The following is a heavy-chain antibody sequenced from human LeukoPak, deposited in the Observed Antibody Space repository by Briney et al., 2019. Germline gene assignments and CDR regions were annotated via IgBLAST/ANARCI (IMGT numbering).Heavy chain of an antibody. J-gene: IGHJ4*02. CDR1: GFTFSSYS. CDR3: ARGLLSSSSVDY. V-gene: IGHV3-21*01. D-gene: IGHD6-6*01. CDR2: ISSSSSYI. Sequence: GGSLRLSCAASGFTFSSYSMTWVRQAPGRGLEWVSSISSSSSYIYYADSVKGRFTISRDNAKNSLYLQMNSLRAEDTAVYYCARGLLSSSSVDYWGQGTLVTVSS.